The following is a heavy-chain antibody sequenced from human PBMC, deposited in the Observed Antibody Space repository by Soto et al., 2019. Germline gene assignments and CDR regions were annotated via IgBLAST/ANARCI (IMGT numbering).Heavy chain of an antibody. CDR2: TNQDGRER. CDR3: AREGSGYSTD. CDR1: GFTFRNYW. Sequence: EVQLVESGGGLVQPGGSLRLSCVASGFTFRNYWMSWLRQAPGKGLEWVANTNQDGRERYSVDSVKGRFTISRDNAKNSMNLQMNSLRAEDTAVYYCAREGSGYSTDWGQGTLVTVSS. D-gene: IGHD5-18*01. V-gene: IGHV3-7*01. J-gene: IGHJ4*02.